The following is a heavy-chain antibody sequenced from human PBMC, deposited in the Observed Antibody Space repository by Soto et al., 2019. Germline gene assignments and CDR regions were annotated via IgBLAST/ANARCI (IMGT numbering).Heavy chain of an antibody. CDR2: MSYDGRNE. CDR3: ARVGLWFGDHFNWLDP. J-gene: IGHJ5*02. CDR1: GFTFSSYG. V-gene: IGHV3-30*04. D-gene: IGHD3-10*01. Sequence: GGSLRLSCAASGFTFSSYGLHWVRQAPGKGLEWVAVMSYDGRNEYYADSVKGRFTISRDNSKNTLYLQMNSLRIEDTAVYYCARVGLWFGDHFNWLDPWGQGTQVTVSS.